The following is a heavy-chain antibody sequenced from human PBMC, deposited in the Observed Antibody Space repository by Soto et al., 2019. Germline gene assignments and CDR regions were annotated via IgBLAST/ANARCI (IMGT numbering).Heavy chain of an antibody. J-gene: IGHJ4*02. V-gene: IGHV1-2*04. CDR3: ARGDPSPDTVVVPAAIQCDY. CDR2: INPNSGGT. Sequence: ASVKVSCKASGYTFTGYYMHWVRQAPGQGLEWMGWINPNSGGTNYAQKFQGWVTMTRDTSISTAYMELSRLRSDDTAVYYCARGDPSPDTVVVPAAIQCDYWGQGTLVTVSS. CDR1: GYTFTGYY. D-gene: IGHD2-2*01.